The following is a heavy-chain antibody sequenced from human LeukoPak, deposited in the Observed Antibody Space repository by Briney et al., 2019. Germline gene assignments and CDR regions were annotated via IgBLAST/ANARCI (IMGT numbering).Heavy chain of an antibody. V-gene: IGHV3-7*01. CDR1: GFTFSSYW. J-gene: IGHJ4*02. CDR2: INQDGSEK. Sequence: GGSLRLSCAASGFTFSSYWMSWVRQAPGKGLEWVAHINQDGSEKYYVDSVKGRFTISRDNAKNSLYLQMNSLRADDTALYYCARDLVPEYSGSYFFDYWGQGTLVTVSS. CDR3: ARDLVPEYSGSYFFDY. D-gene: IGHD1-26*01.